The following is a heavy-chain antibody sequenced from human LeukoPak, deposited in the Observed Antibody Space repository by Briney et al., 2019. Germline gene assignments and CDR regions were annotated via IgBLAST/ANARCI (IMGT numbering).Heavy chain of an antibody. CDR2: IYHSGST. J-gene: IGHJ6*03. CDR3: ARWARDGYNYYYYYMDV. Sequence: SETLSLTCTVSGYSISSGYYWGWIRQPPGKGLEWIGSIYHSGSTYYNPSLKSRVTISVDTSKNQFSLELSSVTAADTAVYYCARWARDGYNYYYYYMDVWGKGTTVTISS. V-gene: IGHV4-38-2*02. CDR1: GYSISSGYY. D-gene: IGHD5-24*01.